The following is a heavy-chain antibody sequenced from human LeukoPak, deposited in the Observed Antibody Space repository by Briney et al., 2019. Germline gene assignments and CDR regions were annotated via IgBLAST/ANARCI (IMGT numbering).Heavy chain of an antibody. D-gene: IGHD3-10*01. J-gene: IGHJ4*02. CDR3: AREVVDYYSGETYFDY. V-gene: IGHV3-48*04. Sequence: PGGSLRLSCAASGFTFSSYGMNWVRQAPGKGLEWVSYITSSGSSIYYADSVKGRFTISRDNAKNSLFLQMNSLRAEDTAVYYCAREVVDYYSGETYFDYWGQGTLVTVSS. CDR1: GFTFSSYG. CDR2: ITSSGSSI.